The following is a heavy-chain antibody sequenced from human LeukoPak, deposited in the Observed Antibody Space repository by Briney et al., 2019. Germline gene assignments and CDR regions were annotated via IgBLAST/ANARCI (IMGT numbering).Heavy chain of an antibody. V-gene: IGHV4-34*01. J-gene: IGHJ3*02. Sequence: SETLSLTCAVYGGSFSGYYWSWIRQPPGKGLEWIGEINHSGSTNYNPSLKSRVTISVDTSKNQFSLKLSSMTAADTAVYYCARGRITMVQGAPIWGQGTMVTVSS. D-gene: IGHD3-10*01. CDR3: ARGRITMVQGAPI. CDR2: INHSGST. CDR1: GGSFSGYY.